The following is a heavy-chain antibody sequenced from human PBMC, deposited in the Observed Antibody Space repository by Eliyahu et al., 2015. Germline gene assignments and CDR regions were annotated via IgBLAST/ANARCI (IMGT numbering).Heavy chain of an antibody. CDR2: IIPILGIA. V-gene: IGHV1-69*04. J-gene: IGHJ4*02. D-gene: IGHD3-22*01. CDR3: ARGGGYYDSSRPPRY. Sequence: GTFSSYAISWVRQAPGQGLEWMGRIIPILGIANYAQKFQGRVTITADKSTSTAYMELSSLRSEDTAVYYCARGGGYYDSSRPPRYWGQGTLVTVSS. CDR1: GTFSSYA.